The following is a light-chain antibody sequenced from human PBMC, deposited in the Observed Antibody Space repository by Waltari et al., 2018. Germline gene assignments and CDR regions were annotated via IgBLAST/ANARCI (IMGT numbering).Light chain of an antibody. CDR2: LAS. V-gene: IGKV1-39*01. CDR1: QSIASN. J-gene: IGKJ4*01. Sequence: DIQMTQSPSSLSASVGDRITITCRASQSIASNLNWYQQKPGRAPKLLISLASNLQSGVPSRFSGSGSGTDFTLTIDNLQPEDFALYSCQQSNSSPHTFGGGTKVESK. CDR3: QQSNSSPHT.